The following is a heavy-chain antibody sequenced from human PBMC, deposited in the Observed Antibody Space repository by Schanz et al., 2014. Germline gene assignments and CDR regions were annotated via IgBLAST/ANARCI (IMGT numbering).Heavy chain of an antibody. V-gene: IGHV3-23*04. Sequence: EVQLVESGGGLVQPGGSQRLSCAVSGFTFSNCDMTWVRQAPGKGLEWVAIIDGRGITTFYADSVKGRFTISRDNAKNTVYLQMNSLRAEDTAVYYCAKGQLLSYYFDYWGQGTLVTVSS. CDR2: IDGRGITT. CDR3: AKGQLLSYYFDY. J-gene: IGHJ4*02. D-gene: IGHD2-21*01. CDR1: GFTFSNCD.